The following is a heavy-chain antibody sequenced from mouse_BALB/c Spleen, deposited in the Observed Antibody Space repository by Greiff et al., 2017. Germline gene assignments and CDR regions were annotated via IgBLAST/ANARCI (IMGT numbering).Heavy chain of an antibody. CDR3: ARADYGSSFWYFDV. J-gene: IGHJ1*01. CDR2: INPSTGYT. CDR1: GYAFSSYW. V-gene: IGHV1-7*01. D-gene: IGHD1-1*01. Sequence: QVHVKQSGAELVRPGSSVKISCKASGYAFSSYWMNWVKQRPGQGLEWIGYINPSTGYTEYNQKFQGKATITADTSSNTAYLQLSSLTSEDTAVYYCARADYGSSFWYFDVWGAGTTVTVSS.